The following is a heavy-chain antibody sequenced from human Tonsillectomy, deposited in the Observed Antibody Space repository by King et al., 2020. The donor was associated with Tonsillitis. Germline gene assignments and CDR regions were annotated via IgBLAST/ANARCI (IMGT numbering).Heavy chain of an antibody. Sequence: VQLVESGGGVVQPGRSLRLSCAASGFTFRSYAMHWVRQAPGKGLEWVASISSDGTNTFYADSVKGRFTISRDSSRNTLYLQMNSLRAEDTAMYYCASDPSSWELLFDYGGQGPLVPVSS. D-gene: IGHD1-26*01. V-gene: IGHV3-30*04. CDR3: ASDPSSWELLFDY. CDR1: GFTFRSYA. J-gene: IGHJ4*02. CDR2: ISSDGTNT.